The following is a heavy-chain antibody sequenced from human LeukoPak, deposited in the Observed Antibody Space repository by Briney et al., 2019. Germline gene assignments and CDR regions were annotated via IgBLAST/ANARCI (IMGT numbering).Heavy chain of an antibody. J-gene: IGHJ1*01. D-gene: IGHD2-21*02. CDR1: GYTFTGYY. CDR3: ARDDCDGDCAFQH. V-gene: IGHV1-2*02. Sequence: ASLKVSCKTSGYTFTGYYIHWVRQAPGQGLEWMGWVNPNSGDTNYAQKFQGRVTMTRDTSISTAYMELSRLRSDDTAVYYCARDDCDGDCAFQHWGQGTLVTVSS. CDR2: VNPNSGDT.